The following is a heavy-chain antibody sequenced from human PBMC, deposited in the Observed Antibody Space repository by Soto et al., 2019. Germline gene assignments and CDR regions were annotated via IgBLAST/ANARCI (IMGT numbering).Heavy chain of an antibody. CDR2: ISAYNGNT. D-gene: IGHD3-3*01. CDR3: ARDPIRFLEWLLPRYYYYYGMDV. V-gene: IGHV1-18*01. Sequence: ASVKVSFKASGYTFTSYGISWLRQAPGQGLEWMGWISAYNGNTNYAQKLQGRVTMTTDTSTSTAYMELRSLRSDDTAVYYCARDPIRFLEWLLPRYYYYYGMDVWGQGTTVTVSS. J-gene: IGHJ6*02. CDR1: GYTFTSYG.